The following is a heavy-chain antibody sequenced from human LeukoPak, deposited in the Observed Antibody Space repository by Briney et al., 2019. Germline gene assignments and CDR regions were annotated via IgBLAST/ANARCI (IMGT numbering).Heavy chain of an antibody. Sequence: QPGGSLRLSCAASGFTFSNYAMHWVRQTPSKGLEWVAFVSYDGSWDSHSDSVKGRFAISRDDSKNTLYLQMTRLRAEDTAVYYCTREERGYTPAFWGQGTLVTVSS. D-gene: IGHD3-16*02. V-gene: IGHV3-30*01. J-gene: IGHJ4*02. CDR3: TREERGYTPAF. CDR2: VSYDGSWD. CDR1: GFTFSNYA.